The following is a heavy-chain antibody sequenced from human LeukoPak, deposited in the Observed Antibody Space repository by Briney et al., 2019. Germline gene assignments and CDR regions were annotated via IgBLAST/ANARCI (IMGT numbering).Heavy chain of an antibody. CDR3: ARRFDI. CDR1: GFTFSSYA. V-gene: IGHV3-48*03. CDR2: ISSSGSMI. J-gene: IGHJ3*02. Sequence: SGGSLRLSCEASGFTFSSYAMNWVRQAPGKGLEWVSYISSSGSMIYYADSVKGRFTISRDNAKTSLYLQMNSLRAEDTAVYYCARRFDIWGQGTVVTVSS.